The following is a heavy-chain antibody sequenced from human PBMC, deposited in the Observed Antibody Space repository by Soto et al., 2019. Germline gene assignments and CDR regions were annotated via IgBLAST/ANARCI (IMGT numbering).Heavy chain of an antibody. V-gene: IGHV3-30*18. CDR1: GFTFSSYG. CDR3: AKERFRLAVAAPFDY. CDR2: ISYDGSNK. D-gene: IGHD6-19*01. J-gene: IGHJ4*02. Sequence: QVQLVESGGGVVQPGRSLRLSCAASGFTFSSYGMHWVRQAPGKGLEWVAVISYDGSNKYYADSVKGRFTISRDNSKNTLYMQMNSLRAEDTGVYYCAKERFRLAVAAPFDYWGQGTLVTVSS.